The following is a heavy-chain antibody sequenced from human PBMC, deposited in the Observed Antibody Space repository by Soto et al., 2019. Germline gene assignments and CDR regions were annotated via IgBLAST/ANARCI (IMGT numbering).Heavy chain of an antibody. Sequence: GASVKVSCKVSGYTLTELSMHWVRQAPGKGLEWMGGFDPEDGETIYAQKFQGRVTMTEDTSTDTAYMELSSLRSEDTAVYYCATNIPEWLLLPAAFDIWGQGTMVTVSS. J-gene: IGHJ3*02. D-gene: IGHD3-22*01. CDR3: ATNIPEWLLLPAAFDI. CDR1: GYTLTELS. V-gene: IGHV1-24*01. CDR2: FDPEDGET.